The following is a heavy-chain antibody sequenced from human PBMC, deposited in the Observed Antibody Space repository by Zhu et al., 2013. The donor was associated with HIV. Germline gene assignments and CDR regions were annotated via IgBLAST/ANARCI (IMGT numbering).Heavy chain of an antibody. Sequence: QVQLVESGGGVVQPGRSLRLSCAASGFIFSKAGMHWVRQAPGKGLEWVAAVWYDGSDKYYADSVKGRFTISRDNSQDTQFLHMDSLRLEDTAVYYCARSSGMSFDLWGQGTPVTVSS. J-gene: IGHJ4*02. D-gene: IGHD1-26*01. CDR1: GFIFSKAG. CDR3: ARSSGMSFDL. V-gene: IGHV3-33*01. CDR2: VWYDGSDK.